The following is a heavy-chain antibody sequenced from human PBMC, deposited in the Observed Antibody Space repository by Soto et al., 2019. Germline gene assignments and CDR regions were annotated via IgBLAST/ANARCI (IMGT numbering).Heavy chain of an antibody. CDR1: GFSLSTTGVG. CDR2: VYWDDDK. D-gene: IGHD5-18*01. V-gene: IGHV2-5*02. J-gene: IGHJ4*02. CDR3: ARTNWDTAARSLDY. Sequence: GPTLVNPTETLTLTCTFSGFSLSTTGVGVGWIRQSPGKALEWLALVYWDDDKRYSPSLKSRLTIIKDTSRNQVVLTMANMDPVDTATYYCARTNWDTAARSLDYWGQGTLVTVSS.